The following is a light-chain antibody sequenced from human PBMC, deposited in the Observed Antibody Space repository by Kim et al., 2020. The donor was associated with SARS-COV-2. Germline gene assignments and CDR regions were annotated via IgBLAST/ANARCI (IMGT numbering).Light chain of an antibody. J-gene: IGLJ1*01. V-gene: IGLV3-1*01. CDR3: QAWDSSTKV. CDR1: KLGDKY. CDR2: QDS. Sequence: SYELTQPPSVSVSPGQTASITCSVDKLGDKYACWYQQKPGQSPVLVIYQDSKRPSGIPERFSGSNSGNTATLTISGTQAMDEADYYCQAWDSSTKVFGTG.